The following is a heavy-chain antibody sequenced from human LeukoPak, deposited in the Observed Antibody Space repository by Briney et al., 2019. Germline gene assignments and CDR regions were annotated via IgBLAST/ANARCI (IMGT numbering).Heavy chain of an antibody. D-gene: IGHD3-10*01. CDR1: GFTFSSYA. J-gene: IGHJ4*02. Sequence: GGSLRLSCAASGFTFSSYAMSWVRQAPGKGLEWVSAISGSGGSTYYADSVKGRFTISRDDSKNTLYLQMNSLRAEDTAVYYCAKDCGSGSYYLYYFDYWGQGTLVTVSS. CDR2: ISGSGGST. V-gene: IGHV3-23*01. CDR3: AKDCGSGSYYLYYFDY.